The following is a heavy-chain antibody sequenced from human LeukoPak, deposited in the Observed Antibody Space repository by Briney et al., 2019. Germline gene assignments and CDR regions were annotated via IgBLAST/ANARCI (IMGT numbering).Heavy chain of an antibody. CDR2: VYYSGTT. J-gene: IGHJ5*02. D-gene: IGHD4/OR15-4a*01. CDR3: ASRDYAAWFDH. Sequence: SETLSLTCIVSGDSITSGGFYWAWLRQSPGRGLEGIGNVYYSGTTQYNPSLKGRVTISMDMSKNQFSLNLNSVSVTDTAIYYCASRDYAAWFDHWGQGTLVTVSS. CDR1: GDSITSGGFY. V-gene: IGHV4-39*01.